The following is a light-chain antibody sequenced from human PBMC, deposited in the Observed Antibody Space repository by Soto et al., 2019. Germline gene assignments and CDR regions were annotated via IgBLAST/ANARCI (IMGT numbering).Light chain of an antibody. CDR2: DAS. J-gene: IGKJ4*01. CDR3: QQYDDLPLT. Sequence: DIVMTQSPDSLAVSLGERATINCKSSQSVLYSSNNKNYLNWYQQKQGKAPKILIYDASNLQTGVPSRFSAYRSETDFTFTISRLQPEDIETYYCQQYDDLPLTFGGGTKVDIK. CDR1: QSVLYSSNNKNY. V-gene: IGKV4-1*01.